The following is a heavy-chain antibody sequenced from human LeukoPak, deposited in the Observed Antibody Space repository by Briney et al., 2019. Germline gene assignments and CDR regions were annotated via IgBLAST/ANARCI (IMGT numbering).Heavy chain of an antibody. Sequence: SETLSLTCTVSGGSISSNNYYWGWIRQPPGKGLEWIGSIYYSGSTYYNPSLKSRVTISIDTSKNQFSLKLSSVTAADTAVYYCASSYDYVWGSYLGAFDYWGQGTLVTVSS. D-gene: IGHD3-16*02. CDR3: ASSYDYVWGSYLGAFDY. CDR1: GGSISSNNYY. V-gene: IGHV4-39*07. J-gene: IGHJ4*02. CDR2: IYYSGST.